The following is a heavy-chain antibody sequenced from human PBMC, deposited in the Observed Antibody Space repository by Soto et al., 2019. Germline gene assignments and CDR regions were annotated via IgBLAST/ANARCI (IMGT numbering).Heavy chain of an antibody. CDR2: IKQDGSEK. D-gene: IGHD3-22*01. Sequence: GGSLRLSCAASGFTFSSYWMSWVRQAPGKGLEWVANIKQDGSEKYYVDSVKGRFTISRDNAKNSLYLQMNSLRAEDTAVYYCARGMGYSSGYYFDYWGQGTLVTVSS. V-gene: IGHV3-7*01. CDR3: ARGMGYSSGYYFDY. J-gene: IGHJ4*02. CDR1: GFTFSSYW.